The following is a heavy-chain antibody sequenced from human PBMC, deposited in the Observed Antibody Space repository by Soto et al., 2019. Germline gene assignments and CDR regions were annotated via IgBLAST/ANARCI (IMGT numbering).Heavy chain of an antibody. CDR2: INNNGGST. CDR1: GFTFSSYA. Sequence: EVQLVESGGGLVQPGGSLRLSCAASGFTFSSYAMHWVRQAPGKGLEYVSTINNNGGSTYYANSVKGRFTISRDNSKNTLYPQMGSLRAEDMAVYYCATTIAAAGGYYFNYWGQGTLVTVSS. D-gene: IGHD6-13*01. CDR3: ATTIAAAGGYYFNY. J-gene: IGHJ4*02. V-gene: IGHV3-64*01.